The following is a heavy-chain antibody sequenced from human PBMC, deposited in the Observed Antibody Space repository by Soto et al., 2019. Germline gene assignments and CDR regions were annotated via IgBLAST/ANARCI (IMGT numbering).Heavy chain of an antibody. Sequence: SETLSLTCSVSGGSTSDKSYFWGWVRQSPGKGLEWIGSMYYSGSSYYNPSLKSRVAISVDTSKNQFSLKLSSVTAADTAVYYCARDSGRYSSSWYYYYYGMDVWGQGTTVTVSS. J-gene: IGHJ6*02. CDR3: ARDSGRYSSSWYYYYYGMDV. D-gene: IGHD6-13*01. CDR2: MYYSGSS. CDR1: GGSTSDKSYF. V-gene: IGHV4-39*07.